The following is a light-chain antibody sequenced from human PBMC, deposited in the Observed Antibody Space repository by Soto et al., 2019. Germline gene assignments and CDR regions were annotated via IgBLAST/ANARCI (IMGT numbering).Light chain of an antibody. J-gene: IGKJ4*01. CDR3: IQHNSYPLS. CDR1: QGISHY. CDR2: GAY. Sequence: DIQMTQSPSTMSASVGDRVTITCRASQGISHYLAWFQQRPGKVPKRLIYGAYTLESGVPSRFSGSGSGTEFTLTISSLQPEDFATYYCIQHNSYPLSFGGGTKVEMK. V-gene: IGKV1-17*03.